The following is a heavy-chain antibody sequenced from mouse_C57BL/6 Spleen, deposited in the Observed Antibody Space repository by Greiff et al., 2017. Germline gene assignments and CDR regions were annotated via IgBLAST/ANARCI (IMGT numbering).Heavy chain of an antibody. V-gene: IGHV5-17*01. Sequence: EVNLVESGGGLVKPGGSLKLSCAASGFTFSDYGMHWVRQAPEKGLEWVAYISSGSSTIYYADTVKGRFTISRDNAKNTLFLQMTSLRSEDTAMYYCARSRGYYGSSFAYWGQGTLVTVSA. CDR1: GFTFSDYG. CDR3: ARSRGYYGSSFAY. J-gene: IGHJ3*01. D-gene: IGHD1-1*01. CDR2: ISSGSSTI.